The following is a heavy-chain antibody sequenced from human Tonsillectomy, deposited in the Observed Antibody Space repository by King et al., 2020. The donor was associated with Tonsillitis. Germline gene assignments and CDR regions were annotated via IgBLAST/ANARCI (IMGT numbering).Heavy chain of an antibody. V-gene: IGHV3-74*01. Sequence: VQLVESGGGLVQPGGSLRLSCAASGFTFSSYWMHWVRQAPGKGLVWVSRINSDGSSTSYADSVKGRFTISRDNAKNTLYLQMDSLRAEDTAMYYCARASQFGSSHHYYYYYGLDVWGQGTTVTVSS. J-gene: IGHJ6*02. CDR1: GFTFSSYW. CDR2: INSDGSST. D-gene: IGHD6-6*01. CDR3: ARASQFGSSHHYYYYYGLDV.